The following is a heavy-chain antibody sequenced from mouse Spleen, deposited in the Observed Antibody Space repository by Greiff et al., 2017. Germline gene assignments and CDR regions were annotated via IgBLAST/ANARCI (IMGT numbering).Heavy chain of an antibody. CDR3: AREMGYAMDY. J-gene: IGHJ4*01. V-gene: IGHV3-6*01. CDR1: GYSITSGYY. CDR2: ISYDGSN. Sequence: EVKVEESGPGLVKPSQSLSLTCSVTGYSITSGYYWNWIRQFPGNKLEWMGYISYDGSNNYNPSLKNRISITRDTSKNQFFLKLNSVTTEDTATYYCAREMGYAMDYWGQGTSVTVSS. D-gene: IGHD2-3*01.